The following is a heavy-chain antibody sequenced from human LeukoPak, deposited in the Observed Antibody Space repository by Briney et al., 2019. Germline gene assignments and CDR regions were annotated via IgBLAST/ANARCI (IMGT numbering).Heavy chain of an antibody. CDR1: GGSITSHSYQ. D-gene: IGHD6-19*01. CDR3: ARSPDSSGWYGSNDY. J-gene: IGHJ4*02. Sequence: SETLSLTCTVSGGSITSHSYQWSWIRQPAGKGLEWIGCIYTTGSTNYNPSLKSRVSISVDTSKNQFSLNLRSVTAADTAVYYCARSPDSSGWYGSNDYWGQGTLVTVSS. CDR2: IYTTGST. V-gene: IGHV4-61*02.